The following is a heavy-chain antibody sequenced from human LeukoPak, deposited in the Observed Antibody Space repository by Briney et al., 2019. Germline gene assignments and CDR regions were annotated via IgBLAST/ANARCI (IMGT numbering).Heavy chain of an antibody. D-gene: IGHD3-22*01. J-gene: IGHJ4*02. CDR2: IRYDGSNK. CDR3: AKDALPAEYYDSSGSDY. Sequence: GGSLRLSCAASGFTFSSYGMHWVRQAPGKGLEWVAFIRYDGSNKYYADSVKGRFTISRDNSKNTLYLQMNSLRAEDTAVYYCAKDALPAEYYDSSGSDYWGQGTLVTVSS. CDR1: GFTFSSYG. V-gene: IGHV3-30*02.